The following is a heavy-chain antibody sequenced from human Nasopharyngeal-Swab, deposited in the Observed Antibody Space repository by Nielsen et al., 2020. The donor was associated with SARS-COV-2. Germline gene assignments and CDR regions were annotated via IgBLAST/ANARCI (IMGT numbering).Heavy chain of an antibody. D-gene: IGHD3-22*01. Sequence: SETLSLTCTVSGGSISSSSYYWGWLRQPPGKGLEWIGSIYYSGSTYYNPSLKSRVTISVDTSKNQFSLKLSSVTAADTAVYYCARGGGSSGYYAPADYWGQGTLVTVSS. CDR1: GGSISSSSYY. CDR2: IYYSGST. V-gene: IGHV4-39*07. J-gene: IGHJ4*02. CDR3: ARGGGSSGYYAPADY.